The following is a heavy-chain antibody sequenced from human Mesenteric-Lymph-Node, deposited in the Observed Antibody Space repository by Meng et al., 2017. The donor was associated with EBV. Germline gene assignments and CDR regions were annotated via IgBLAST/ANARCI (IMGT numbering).Heavy chain of an antibody. D-gene: IGHD2-15*01. Sequence: RLWFQDSGPERVKHSDPLSLTCTVSGRSISSSSYYGAWIRQPPGKGLEWIGSIYYSGSTYYNPSLKSRVTISVDTSKNQFSLKLSSVTAADTAVYYCARDLVVAATPDIWWFDPWGQGTLVTVSS. CDR1: GRSISSSSYY. CDR3: ARDLVVAATPDIWWFDP. CDR2: IYYSGST. V-gene: IGHV4-39*06. J-gene: IGHJ5*02.